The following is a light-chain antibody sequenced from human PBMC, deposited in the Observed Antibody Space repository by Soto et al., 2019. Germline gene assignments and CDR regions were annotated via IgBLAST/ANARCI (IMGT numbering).Light chain of an antibody. V-gene: IGLV3-21*02. J-gene: IGLJ1*01. CDR2: DDS. CDR1: TVGSES. Sequence: SYELTQPPSVSVAPGQTATITCGGNTVGSESVHWYQQRPGQAPVLVVYDDSDRPSGIPERFSGSNAGNTATLTISRVEAGHEADYYCQVWDSSRDHYVFGTGTKVTVL. CDR3: QVWDSSRDHYV.